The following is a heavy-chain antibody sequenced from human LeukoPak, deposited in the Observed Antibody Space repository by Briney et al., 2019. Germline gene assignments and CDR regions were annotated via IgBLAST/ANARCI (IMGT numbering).Heavy chain of an antibody. Sequence: ASVKVSCKASGYTFTSYDINWVRQAPGQGLEWMGWMNPNSGNTGYAQKFQGRVTMTRNTSISTAYMELSSLRSEDTAVYYCARRTLYCSSTSCYNSYGMDVWGQGTTVTVSS. J-gene: IGHJ6*02. D-gene: IGHD2-2*02. CDR2: MNPNSGNT. CDR3: ARRTLYCSSTSCYNSYGMDV. V-gene: IGHV1-8*01. CDR1: GYTFTSYD.